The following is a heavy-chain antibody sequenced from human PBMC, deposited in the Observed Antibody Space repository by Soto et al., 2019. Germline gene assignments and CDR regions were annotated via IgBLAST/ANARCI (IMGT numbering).Heavy chain of an antibody. D-gene: IGHD3-3*01. CDR2: ISAHNGNT. J-gene: IGHJ4*02. Sequence: ASVKVSCKASGYTFTSYGSSWVRQAPGQGLEWMGWISAHNGNTNYAQKLQGRVTMTTDTSTSTAYMELRSLRSDDTAVYCCARVKQGYDFFGDSGGPIFDYWGQGTLVTVSS. V-gene: IGHV1-18*01. CDR3: ARVKQGYDFFGDSGGPIFDY. CDR1: GYTFTSYG.